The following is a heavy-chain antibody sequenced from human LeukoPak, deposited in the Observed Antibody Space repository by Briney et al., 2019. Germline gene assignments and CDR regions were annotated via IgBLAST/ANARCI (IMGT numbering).Heavy chain of an antibody. V-gene: IGHV4-59*01. D-gene: IGHD6-13*01. CDR1: DGAITGYY. CDR3: ARGYSTSWTYYFDY. Sequence: PSETLSLTCTVSDGAITGYYWGWIRQPPGKGLDWIGHLHYGGSTNYNPSLKSRVTISVDTSKNHFSLKLSSVTAADTAVYYCARGYSTSWTYYFDYWGQGALVTDSS. CDR2: LHYGGST. J-gene: IGHJ4*02.